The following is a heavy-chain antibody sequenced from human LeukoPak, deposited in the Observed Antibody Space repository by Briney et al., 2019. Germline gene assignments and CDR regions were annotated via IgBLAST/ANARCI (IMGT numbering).Heavy chain of an antibody. D-gene: IGHD5-18*01. V-gene: IGHV3-23*01. J-gene: IGHJ4*02. CDR3: AKARGYTPDYFDY. Sequence: GGSLRLSCAASGFTFSSYAMSWVRQAPGKGLEWVSAISGGGGSTYYADSVKGRFTISRDNSKNTLYLQMNSLRAEDTAVYYCAKARGYTPDYFDYWGQGTLVTVSS. CDR2: ISGGGGST. CDR1: GFTFSSYA.